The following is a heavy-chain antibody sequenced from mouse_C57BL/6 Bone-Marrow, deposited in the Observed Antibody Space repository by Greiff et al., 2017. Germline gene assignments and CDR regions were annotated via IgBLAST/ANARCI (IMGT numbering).Heavy chain of an antibody. CDR1: GFSLTSYG. J-gene: IGHJ4*01. Sequence: VQLKQSGPGLVAPSQSLSITCTVSGFSLTSYGVDWVRQTPGKGLEWLGVIWGGGSTNYNSALMSRLSISKDNSKSQVILKMNRLRTDDTAMYYYARRSYYYDCRRRDYYAVGCWGQRTAVAVSS. CDR2: IWGGGST. V-gene: IGHV2-9*01. CDR3: ARRSYYYDCRRRDYYAVGC. D-gene: IGHD2-4*01.